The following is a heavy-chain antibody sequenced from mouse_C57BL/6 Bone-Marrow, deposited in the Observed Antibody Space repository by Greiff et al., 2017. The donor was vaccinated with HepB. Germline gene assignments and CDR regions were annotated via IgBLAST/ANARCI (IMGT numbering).Heavy chain of an antibody. D-gene: IGHD2-1*01. CDR1: GYAFSSSW. Sequence: QVQLQQSGPELVKPGASVKISCKASGYAFSSSWMNWVKQRPGKGLEWIGRIYPGDGDTNYNGKFKGKATLTADKSSSTAYMQLSSLTSEDSAVYFCARRRNFHYFDYWGQGTTLTVSS. V-gene: IGHV1-82*01. CDR3: ARRRNFHYFDY. J-gene: IGHJ2*01. CDR2: IYPGDGDT.